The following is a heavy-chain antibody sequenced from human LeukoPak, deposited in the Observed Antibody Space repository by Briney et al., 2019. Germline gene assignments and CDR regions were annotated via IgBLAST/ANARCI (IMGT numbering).Heavy chain of an antibody. CDR2: IKQDGSEK. Sequence: GGSLRLSCAASGFTFSSYWMSWVRQAPGKGLEGVANIKQDGSEKYYVDSVKGRFTISRDNAKNSLYLQMNSLRAEDTAVYYCAREYGDYVDAFDIWGQGTMVTVSS. CDR3: AREYGDYVDAFDI. V-gene: IGHV3-7*01. D-gene: IGHD4-17*01. J-gene: IGHJ3*02. CDR1: GFTFSSYW.